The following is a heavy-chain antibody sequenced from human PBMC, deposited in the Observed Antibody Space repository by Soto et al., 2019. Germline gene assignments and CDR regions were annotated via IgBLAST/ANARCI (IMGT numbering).Heavy chain of an antibody. Sequence: QVQLVQSGADVKKPGSSVKVSCKASGGSFSTSAIHWVRQAPGQGLEWMGGIIPIFATANYAQNFQGRVTITADKSTSTVYMEMSGLTSADTAVFFCARDKGELGITFDNWGPGTLVPVSS. J-gene: IGHJ4*02. CDR3: ARDKGELGITFDN. V-gene: IGHV1-69*06. D-gene: IGHD7-27*01. CDR1: GGSFSTSA. CDR2: IIPIFATA.